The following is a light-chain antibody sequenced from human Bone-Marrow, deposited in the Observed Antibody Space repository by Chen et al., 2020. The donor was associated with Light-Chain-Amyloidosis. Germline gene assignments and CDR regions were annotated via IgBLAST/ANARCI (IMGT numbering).Light chain of an antibody. CDR3: QSADSSGTYDVI. J-gene: IGLJ2*01. Sequence: SYELTQPPSVSVSPAQPARITCSGDDLPTKYAYWYQQKPGQAPVLVIHRDTERPSGISERFSCSSSGTTATLTISGVQAEDEADYHCQSADSSGTYDVIFGGGTKLTVL. CDR2: RDT. CDR1: DLPTKY. V-gene: IGLV3-25*03.